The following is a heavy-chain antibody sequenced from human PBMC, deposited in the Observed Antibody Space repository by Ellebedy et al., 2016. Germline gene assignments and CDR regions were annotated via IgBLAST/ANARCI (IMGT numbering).Heavy chain of an antibody. CDR3: ARDVSLYSSSPSFDF. CDR2: VFYGGST. D-gene: IGHD6-6*01. Sequence: SETLSLTXTVSGGSVDTYYWTWIRQSPGKGLEWIGYVFYGGSTKYNRSLRSRVTISLDTSKNQFSLKLTSVAAADTAVYYCARDVSLYSSSPSFDFWGRGTLVTVSS. J-gene: IGHJ4*02. V-gene: IGHV4-59*02. CDR1: GGSVDTYY.